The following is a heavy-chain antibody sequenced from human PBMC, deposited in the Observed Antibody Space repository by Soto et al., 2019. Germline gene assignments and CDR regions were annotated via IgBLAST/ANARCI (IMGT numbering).Heavy chain of an antibody. CDR1: GYTFTGYY. D-gene: IGHD2-2*02. CDR2: INPNSGGT. V-gene: IGHV1-2*02. Sequence: QVQLVQSGAEVKKPGASVKVSCKASGYTFTGYYMHWVRQAPGQGLEWMGWINPNSGGTNYAQKFQGRVTMTRDTSISTAYLELSRLRYDDTAVYYCARGGYQLRYQSVNYYYYGMDVWGQGTTVTVSS. J-gene: IGHJ6*02. CDR3: ARGGYQLRYQSVNYYYYGMDV.